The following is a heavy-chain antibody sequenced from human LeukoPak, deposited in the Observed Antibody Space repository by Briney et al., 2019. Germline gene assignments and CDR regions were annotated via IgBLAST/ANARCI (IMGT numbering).Heavy chain of an antibody. D-gene: IGHD4-17*01. J-gene: IGHJ3*02. V-gene: IGHV3-48*03. CDR3: ATYTEDYGDYDAFDI. CDR2: ISSSGSTI. CDR1: GFTFSSYE. Sequence: PGGSLRLSCAASGFTFSSYEMNWVRQAPGKGLEWVSYISSSGSTIYYADSVKGRFTISRDNAKNSLYLQMNSLRAEDTAVYYCATYTEDYGDYDAFDIWGQGTMVTVSS.